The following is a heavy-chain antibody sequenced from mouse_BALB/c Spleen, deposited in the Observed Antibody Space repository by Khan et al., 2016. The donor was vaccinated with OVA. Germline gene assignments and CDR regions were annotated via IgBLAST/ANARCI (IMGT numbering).Heavy chain of an antibody. V-gene: IGHV6-6*01. Sequence: QLEESGGGLVQPGGSMKLSCAASGFTFSDAWMDWVRQSPEKGLEWVAEIRNKANNHATYYAESLKGRFTISRDDSKSSVYLQMNSLRAEDTGMYYWTRVYGYGGWFGYWGQGTLVTVSA. J-gene: IGHJ3*01. CDR1: GFTFSDAW. D-gene: IGHD2-2*01. CDR2: IRNKANNHAT. CDR3: TRVYGYGGWFGY.